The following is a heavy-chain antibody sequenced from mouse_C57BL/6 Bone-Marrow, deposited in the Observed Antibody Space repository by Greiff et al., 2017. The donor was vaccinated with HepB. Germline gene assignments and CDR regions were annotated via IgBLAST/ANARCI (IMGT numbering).Heavy chain of an antibody. CDR2: IWSGGST. J-gene: IGHJ2*01. D-gene: IGHD1-2*01. CDR1: GFSFTSYG. V-gene: IGHV2-2*01. Sequence: VQVVESGPGLVQPSQCLSLTCTASGFSFTSYGVHWVRQSPGKGLEWLGAIWSGGSTDYNADFITRLSISKDNSKSQVFFKMNSLLADDTAIYYCARRGGLGDLDYWGQGTTLTVSS. CDR3: ARRGGLGDLDY.